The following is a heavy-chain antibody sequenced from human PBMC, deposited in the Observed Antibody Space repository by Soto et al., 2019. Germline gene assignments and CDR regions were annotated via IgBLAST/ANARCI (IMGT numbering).Heavy chain of an antibody. CDR1: GFTVSDNY. CDR3: ARDQNY. V-gene: IGHV3-53*01. Sequence: GGSLRLSCAASGFTVSDNYMSWVRQAPGKGLEWVSVTYTGSGGGTQYADSVRGRFTISGDNSKNMVYLQMNSLRADDTAAYYCARDQNYWGQGTLVTVSS. J-gene: IGHJ4*02. CDR2: TYTGSGGGT.